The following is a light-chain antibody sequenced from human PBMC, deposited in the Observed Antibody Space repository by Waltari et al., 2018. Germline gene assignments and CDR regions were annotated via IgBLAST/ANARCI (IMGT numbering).Light chain of an antibody. CDR1: SVLYSSNNKNY. CDR2: WAS. Sequence: SVLYSSNNKNYLAWFQQKSGQPPKLLIYWASTRESGVPDRFSGSVSGTDFTLTITSLQAEDVAVYYCQQYYSSPPTFGPGTKVDIK. CDR3: QQYYSSPPT. V-gene: IGKV4-1*01. J-gene: IGKJ3*01.